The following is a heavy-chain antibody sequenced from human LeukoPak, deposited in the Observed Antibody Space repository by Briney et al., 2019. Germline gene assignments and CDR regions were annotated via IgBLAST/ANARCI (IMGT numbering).Heavy chain of an antibody. D-gene: IGHD2-2*01. CDR3: ARDKATSSDGMDV. CDR2: IYYSGST. J-gene: IGHJ6*02. Sequence: PSETLSLTCTVSGGSISSYYWSWIRQPPGKGLEWIGYIYYSGSTNYNPSLKSRVTMSVDTSKNQFSLKLSSVTAADTAVYYCARDKATSSDGMDVWGQGTTVTVSS. CDR1: GGSISSYY. V-gene: IGHV4-59*12.